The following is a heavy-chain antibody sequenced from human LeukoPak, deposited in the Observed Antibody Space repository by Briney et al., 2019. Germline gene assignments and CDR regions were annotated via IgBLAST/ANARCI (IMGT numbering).Heavy chain of an antibody. V-gene: IGHV4-31*03. J-gene: IGHJ4*02. CDR3: ARSLLWFGELSTVDY. CDR2: IYYGGST. Sequence: SQTLSLTCTVSGGSISSGGYYWSWIRQHPGKGLEWIGYIYYGGSTYYNPSLKSRVTISVDTSKNQFSLKLSSVTAADTAVYYCARSLLWFGELSTVDYWGQGTLVTVSS. CDR1: GGSISSGGYY. D-gene: IGHD3-10*01.